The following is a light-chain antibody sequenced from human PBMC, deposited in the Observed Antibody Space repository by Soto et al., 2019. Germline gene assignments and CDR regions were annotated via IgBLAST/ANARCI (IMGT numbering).Light chain of an antibody. CDR1: SSDIGSYNY. CDR3: SSYTTSTTYV. Sequence: QSVLTQPASVSGSPGQSTTISCTGTSSDIGSYNYVSWYQQHPGRAPRLMIYEVNNRPSGVSNGFSGSKSGNTASLTISGLQAEDEADYYCSSYTTSTTYVFGPGTKLTVL. V-gene: IGLV2-14*01. CDR2: EVN. J-gene: IGLJ1*01.